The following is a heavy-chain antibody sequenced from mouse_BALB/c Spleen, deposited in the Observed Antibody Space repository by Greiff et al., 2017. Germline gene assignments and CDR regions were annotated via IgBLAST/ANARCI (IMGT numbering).Heavy chain of an antibody. Sequence: EVMLVEAGGGLVKPGGSLKLSCAASGFTFSSYAMSWVRQTPEKRLEWVASISSGGSTYYPDSVKGRFTIVRDNARNILYLQMSSLRSEDTAMYYCASQVTTVVGGVWYFDVWGAGTTVTVSS. D-gene: IGHD1-1*01. CDR1: GFTFSSYA. V-gene: IGHV5-6-5*01. J-gene: IGHJ1*01. CDR3: ASQVTTVVGGVWYFDV. CDR2: ISSGGST.